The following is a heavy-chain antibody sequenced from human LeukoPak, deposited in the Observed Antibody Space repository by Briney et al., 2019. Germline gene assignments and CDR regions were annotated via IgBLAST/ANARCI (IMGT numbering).Heavy chain of an antibody. J-gene: IGHJ4*02. D-gene: IGHD2-2*02. V-gene: IGHV3-30*02. CDR1: GFTFSFFG. CDR2: IQYDGSYK. CDR3: AKTSDQLLYSKFDF. Sequence: GGSLRLSCATSGFTFSFFGMHWVRQAPGKGLEWVAFIQYDGSYKFYADSVQGRFSISRDNSKSTLFLQTNSLRPDDTALYYCAKTSDQLLYSKFDFWGQGTLVTVSS.